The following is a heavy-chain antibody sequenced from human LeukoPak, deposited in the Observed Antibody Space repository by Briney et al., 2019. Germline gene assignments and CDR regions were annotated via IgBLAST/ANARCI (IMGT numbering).Heavy chain of an antibody. V-gene: IGHV3-30-3*01. CDR2: KSYDGSNK. D-gene: IGHD1-26*01. CDR1: GFTFSNYA. CDR3: ARRMGATPVGNAFDI. Sequence: SGGSLRLSCAASGFTFSNYAMHWVRQAPGKGLEWLVNKSYDGSNKDCADSVKGRFTISRDNSKNTLYLQVNGLRTEDTAVYYCARRMGATPVGNAFDIWGQGTMVTVSS. J-gene: IGHJ3*02.